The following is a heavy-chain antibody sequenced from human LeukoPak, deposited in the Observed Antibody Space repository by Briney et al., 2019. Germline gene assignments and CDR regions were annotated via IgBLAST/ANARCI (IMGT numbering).Heavy chain of an antibody. Sequence: SETLSLTCTVSGGSIPISTYYWGWVRQPPGKGLEWIGSIYYSGTTKYNPSLKSRVTISVDNSNNKFSLRLSSVTAADTALYYCARGTLYSGWSYYFDSWGQGTLVTVSS. CDR2: IYYSGTT. J-gene: IGHJ4*02. CDR1: GGSIPISTYY. CDR3: ARGTLYSGWSYYFDS. V-gene: IGHV4-39*07. D-gene: IGHD6-19*01.